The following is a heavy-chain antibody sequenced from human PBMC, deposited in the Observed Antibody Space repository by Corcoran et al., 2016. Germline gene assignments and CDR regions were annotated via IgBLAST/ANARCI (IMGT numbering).Heavy chain of an antibody. CDR3: ARGAPHFDY. CDR2: IYSDDST. D-gene: IGHD1-26*01. V-gene: IGHV3-53*01. J-gene: IGHJ4*02. Sequence: EVQLVESGGGLIQPGGSLRLSCAASGFTVSSYYMPWVRQAPGKGLEWVSVIYSDDSTYYADSVKGRFTISRDNSKNTPYLQMNSLRAEDTAVYYCARGAPHFDYWGQGTLVTVSS. CDR1: GFTVSSYY.